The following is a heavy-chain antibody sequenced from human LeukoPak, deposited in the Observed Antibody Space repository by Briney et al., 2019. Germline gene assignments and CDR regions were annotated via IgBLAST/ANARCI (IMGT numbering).Heavy chain of an antibody. J-gene: IGHJ6*03. CDR1: GGSISTYY. CDR3: ARADLTIHYYMDV. Sequence: PSETLSLTCTVSGGSISTYYWSWIRQPPGKGLEWIGRIYTSGSTNYNPSLKSRVTMSVDTSKNQFSLKLSSVTAADTAVYYCARADLTIHYYMDVWGKGTTVTVSS. CDR2: IYTSGST. D-gene: IGHD3-3*01. V-gene: IGHV4-4*07.